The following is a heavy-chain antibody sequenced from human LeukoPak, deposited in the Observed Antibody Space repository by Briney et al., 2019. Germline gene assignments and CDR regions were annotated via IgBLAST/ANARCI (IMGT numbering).Heavy chain of an antibody. CDR1: GYTFSDYY. D-gene: IGHD4-17*01. V-gene: IGHV1-2*02. CDR3: ARESFSTVTSATDAFDI. Sequence: PAASVKVSCKASGYTFSDYYIHWVRQAPGQGLEWMGWIIPNSGGTNSAQKFQGRVTMTRDTSMSTAYMELSRLRSDDTAVYYCARESFSTVTSATDAFDIWGQGTMVTVSS. CDR2: IIPNSGGT. J-gene: IGHJ3*02.